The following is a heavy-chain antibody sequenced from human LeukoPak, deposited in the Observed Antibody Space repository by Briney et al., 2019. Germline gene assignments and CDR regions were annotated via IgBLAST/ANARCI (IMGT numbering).Heavy chain of an antibody. V-gene: IGHV4-38-2*02. CDR3: ARDRGDANPGSSLGFDY. D-gene: IGHD2-21*02. J-gene: IGHJ4*02. Sequence: PSETLSLTCNVSGYSISSGYYWGWIRQPPGKGLEWIGSMYHSGSAYYIPSLKSRVTISIDTSKNQLSLRLRSVTAADTAVYYCARDRGDANPGSSLGFDYWGQGTLVTVSS. CDR1: GYSISSGYY. CDR2: MYHSGSA.